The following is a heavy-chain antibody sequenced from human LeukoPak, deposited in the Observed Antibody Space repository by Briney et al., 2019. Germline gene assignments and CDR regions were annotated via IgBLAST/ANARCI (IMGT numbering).Heavy chain of an antibody. CDR1: GFTFSSYS. V-gene: IGHV3-21*01. Sequence: PGGSLRLSCAASGFTFSSYSTNWVRQAPGKGLEWVSSISSSSSYIYYADSVKGRFTISRDNSKNTLYLQMNSLRAEDTAVYYCARSEMATIGYWGQGTLVTVSS. D-gene: IGHD5-24*01. CDR2: ISSSSSYI. J-gene: IGHJ4*02. CDR3: ARSEMATIGY.